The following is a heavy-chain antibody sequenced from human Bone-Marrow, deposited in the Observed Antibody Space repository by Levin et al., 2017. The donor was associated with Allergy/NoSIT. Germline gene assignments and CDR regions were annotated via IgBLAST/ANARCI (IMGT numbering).Heavy chain of an antibody. D-gene: IGHD3-10*02. Sequence: GSLRLSCAASGFIFSSYAMTWVRQAPGKGLEWVSGLSGSGTSTFYLDSVRGRFTISRDNSKNTLYLQMNSLRAEDTAIYYCAKGPVFGPNDPFDVWGQGTMVTVSS. J-gene: IGHJ3*01. CDR1: GFIFSSYA. CDR3: AKGPVFGPNDPFDV. V-gene: IGHV3-23*01. CDR2: LSGSGTST.